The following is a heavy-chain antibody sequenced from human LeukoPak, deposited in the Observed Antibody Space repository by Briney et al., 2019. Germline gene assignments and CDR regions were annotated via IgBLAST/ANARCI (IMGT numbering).Heavy chain of an antibody. CDR2: ISYDGSNK. V-gene: IGHV3-30*18. J-gene: IGHJ4*02. D-gene: IGHD6-6*01. CDR1: GFTFSSYA. Sequence: GGSLRLSCAASGFTFSSYAMSWVRQAPGKGLEWVAVISYDGSNKYYADSVKGRFTISRDNSKNTLYLQMNSLRAEDTAVYYCAKGNSIAARSYFDYWGQGTLVTVSS. CDR3: AKGNSIAARSYFDY.